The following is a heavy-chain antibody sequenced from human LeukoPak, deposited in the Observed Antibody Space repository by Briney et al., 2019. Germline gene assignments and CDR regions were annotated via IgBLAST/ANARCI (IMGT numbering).Heavy chain of an antibody. CDR3: ARVAHLVHGDYSFDY. CDR2: IYYSGST. Sequence: KSSETLSLTCTVSGGSISSYYWSWIRQPPGKGLEWIGYIYYSGSTNYNPSLKRRVTISVDTSKNQFSLKLSSVTAADTAVYYCARVAHLVHGDYSFDYWGQGILVTVSS. CDR1: GGSISSYY. V-gene: IGHV4-59*01. J-gene: IGHJ4*02. D-gene: IGHD4-17*01.